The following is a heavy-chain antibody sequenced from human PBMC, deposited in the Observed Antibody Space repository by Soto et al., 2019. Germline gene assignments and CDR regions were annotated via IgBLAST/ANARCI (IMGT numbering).Heavy chain of an antibody. CDR3: ASFLAGNGTAGTREA. CDR1: GGSFSGYY. CDR2: INHSGST. V-gene: IGHV4-34*01. J-gene: IGHJ4*02. Sequence: QVQLHQWGAGLLKPSETLSLTCAVYGGSFSGYYWSWIRQHPGKGLEWIGEINHSGSTNYNPSLKSRVTISVDTSKNQFSLKLSSVTAADTAVYYCASFLAGNGTAGTREAWGQGTLVTVSS. D-gene: IGHD1-1*01.